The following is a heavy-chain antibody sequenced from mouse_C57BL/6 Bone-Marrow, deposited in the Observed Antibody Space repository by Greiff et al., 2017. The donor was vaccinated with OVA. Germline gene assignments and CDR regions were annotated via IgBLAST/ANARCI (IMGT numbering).Heavy chain of an antibody. J-gene: IGHJ2*01. CDR1: GYSITSGYY. Sequence: DVKLVESGPGLVKPSQSLSLTCSVTGYSITSGYYWNWIRQFPGNKLEWMGYISYDGSNNYNPSLKNRISITRDTSKNQFFLKLNSVTTEDTATYYCARRGLRRRIDYWGQGTTLTVSS. CDR3: ARRGLRRRIDY. D-gene: IGHD2-4*01. CDR2: ISYDGSN. V-gene: IGHV3-6*01.